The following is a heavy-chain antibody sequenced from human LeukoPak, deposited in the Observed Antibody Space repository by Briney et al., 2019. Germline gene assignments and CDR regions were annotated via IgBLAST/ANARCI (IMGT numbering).Heavy chain of an antibody. CDR3: ARGPSTIFGVVILYNWFDP. Sequence: PGGSLRLSCAASGFTFSSYSMNWVRQAPGKGLEWVSYISSSSSTIYYADSVKGRFTISRDNAKNSLYLQVNSLRAEDTAVYYCARGPSTIFGVVILYNWFDPWGQGTLVTVSS. CDR2: ISSSSSTI. V-gene: IGHV3-48*01. D-gene: IGHD3-3*01. CDR1: GFTFSSYS. J-gene: IGHJ5*02.